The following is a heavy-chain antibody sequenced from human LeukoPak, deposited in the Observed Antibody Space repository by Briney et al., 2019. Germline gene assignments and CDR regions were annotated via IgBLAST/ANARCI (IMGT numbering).Heavy chain of an antibody. V-gene: IGHV3-23*01. CDR3: AKDRAYYYDSSGYYFDY. CDR2: ISGSGGST. D-gene: IGHD3-22*01. J-gene: IGHJ4*02. Sequence: PGGSLRLSCAASGFTFSSYGMSWVRQAPGKGLEWVSAISGSGGSTYYADSVKGRFTISRDNSKNTLYLQMNSLRAEDTAVYYCAKDRAYYYDSSGYYFDYWGQGTLVTVSS. CDR1: GFTFSSYG.